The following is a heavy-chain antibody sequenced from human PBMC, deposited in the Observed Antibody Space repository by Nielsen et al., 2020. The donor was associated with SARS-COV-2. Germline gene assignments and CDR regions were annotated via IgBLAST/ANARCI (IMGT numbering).Heavy chain of an antibody. D-gene: IGHD2-15*01. Sequence: GGSLRLSCAASGFTVNRNYMSCVRQAPGKGLEWVSLMYAGASTFYADSVKGRFTISRHNAENTVYLQMNSLRTDDTAVYYCARGVELPHQPPAMDVWGQGTTVTVSS. CDR2: MYAGAST. V-gene: IGHV3-53*04. CDR1: GFTVNRNY. CDR3: ARGVELPHQPPAMDV. J-gene: IGHJ6*02.